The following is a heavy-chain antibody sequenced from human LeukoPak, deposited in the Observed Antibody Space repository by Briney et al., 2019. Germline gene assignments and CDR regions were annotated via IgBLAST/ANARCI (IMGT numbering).Heavy chain of an antibody. J-gene: IGHJ6*03. CDR1: GYTSTGYY. CDR2: INPSGGST. D-gene: IGHD3-10*01. V-gene: IGHV1-46*01. Sequence: GASVKVSCKASGYTSTGYYMHWVRQAPGQGREWMGIINPSGGSTSYAQKFQGRVTMTRDMSTSTVYMELSSLRSEDTAVYYCARDYNPDYYYYYMDVWGKGTTVTVSS. CDR3: ARDYNPDYYYYYMDV.